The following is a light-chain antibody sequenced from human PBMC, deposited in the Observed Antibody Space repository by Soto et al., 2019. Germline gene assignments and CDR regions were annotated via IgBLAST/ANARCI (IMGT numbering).Light chain of an antibody. V-gene: IGLV1-51*01. CDR3: GTWESYLSVGV. CDR1: GSNIGSNS. CDR2: DNN. Sequence: QSVLTQPPSVSAAPGQTVTISCSGSGSNIGSNSVSWYQQVPGTAPKLLLYDNNKRPSRIPDRFFGSKSGTSATLGIAGLQTADEADYYCGTWESYLSVGVFGGGTKLTVL. J-gene: IGLJ2*01.